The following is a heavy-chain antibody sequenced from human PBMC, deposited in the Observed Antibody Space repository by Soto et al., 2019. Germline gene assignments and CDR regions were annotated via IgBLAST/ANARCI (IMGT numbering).Heavy chain of an antibody. D-gene: IGHD3-3*01. CDR1: GGSISSGDDY. J-gene: IGHJ6*02. V-gene: IGHV4-30-4*01. CDR2: IYYSGST. CDR3: ASEPTDWSGSQLYYYGMDV. Sequence: SETLSLTCTVSGGSISSGDDYWSWIRQPPGKGLEWIGYIYYSGSTYYNPSLKSRVTIPVDTSKNQFSLKLSSVTAADTAVYYCASEPTDWSGSQLYYYGMDVWGQGTTVTVSS.